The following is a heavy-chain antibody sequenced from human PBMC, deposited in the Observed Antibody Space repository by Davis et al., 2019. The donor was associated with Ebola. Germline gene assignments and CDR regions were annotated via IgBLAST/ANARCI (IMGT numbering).Heavy chain of an antibody. Sequence: GESLKISCAASGSTFSSYAMSWVRQAPGKGLEWVGRTRNKANSYTTEYAASVKGRFTISRDDSKNSLYLQMNSLKTEDTAVYYCARMGIAAAGTPPHLDYYYYGMDVWGQGTTVTVSS. CDR3: ARMGIAAAGTPPHLDYYYYGMDV. J-gene: IGHJ6*02. V-gene: IGHV3-72*01. CDR1: GSTFSSYA. D-gene: IGHD6-13*01. CDR2: TRNKANSYTT.